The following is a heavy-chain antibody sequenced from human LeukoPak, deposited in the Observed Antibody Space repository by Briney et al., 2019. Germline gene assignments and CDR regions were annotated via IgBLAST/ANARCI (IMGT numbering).Heavy chain of an antibody. CDR1: GFTFSSYS. CDR3: ARDLHPDYYDSKGGAFDI. D-gene: IGHD3-22*01. Sequence: GGSLRLSCAASGFTFSSYSMNWVRQAPGKGLEWVSSISSSSSYIYYADSVKGRFTISRDNAKNSLYLQMNSLRAEDTAVYCCARDLHPDYYDSKGGAFDIWGQGTMVTVSS. CDR2: ISSSSSYI. J-gene: IGHJ3*02. V-gene: IGHV3-21*01.